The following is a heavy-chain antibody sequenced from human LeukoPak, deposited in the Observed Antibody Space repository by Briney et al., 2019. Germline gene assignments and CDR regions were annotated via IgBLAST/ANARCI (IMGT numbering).Heavy chain of an antibody. CDR3: ARDSGSYGYSLFDY. CDR1: GFTFSSYA. V-gene: IGHV3-30-3*01. Sequence: GGSLRLSCAASGFTFSSYAMHWVRQAPGKGLEWVAVISYDGSNKYYADSVKGRFTISRDNSKNTLYLLMNSLRAEDTAVYYCARDSGSYGYSLFDYWGQGTLVTVSS. D-gene: IGHD5-18*01. CDR2: ISYDGSNK. J-gene: IGHJ4*02.